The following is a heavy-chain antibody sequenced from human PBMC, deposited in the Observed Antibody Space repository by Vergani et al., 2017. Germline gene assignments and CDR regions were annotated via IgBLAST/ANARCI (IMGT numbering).Heavy chain of an antibody. D-gene: IGHD3-10*01. J-gene: IGHJ3*02. CDR1: GGSISSYY. CDR3: ARGGVTMVRGVPDAFDI. CDR2: IYYSGST. V-gene: IGHV4-59*01. Sequence: QVQLQESGPGLVKPSETLSLTCTVSGGSISSYYWSWIRQPPGKGLEWIGYIYYSGSTNYNPYLKSRVTISVDTSKNQFSLKLSSVTAADTAVYYCARGGVTMVRGVPDAFDIWGQGTMVTVSS.